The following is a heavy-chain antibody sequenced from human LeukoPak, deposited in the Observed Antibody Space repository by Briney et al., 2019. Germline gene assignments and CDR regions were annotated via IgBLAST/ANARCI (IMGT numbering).Heavy chain of an antibody. V-gene: IGHV3-23*01. CDR2: ISGSGGST. Sequence: GVLRLSCAASGFTFSSYAMSWVRQAPGKGLEWVSAISGSGGSTYYADSVKGRFTISRDNSKNTLYLQMNSLRAEDTAVYYCARYIVVVPAAIRDLPSPYYNYGMDVWGQGTTVTVSS. J-gene: IGHJ6*02. CDR1: GFTFSSYA. CDR3: ARYIVVVPAAIRDLPSPYYNYGMDV. D-gene: IGHD2-2*02.